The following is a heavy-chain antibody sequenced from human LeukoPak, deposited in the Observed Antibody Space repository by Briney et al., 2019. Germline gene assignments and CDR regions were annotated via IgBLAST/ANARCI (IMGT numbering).Heavy chain of an antibody. D-gene: IGHD2/OR15-2a*01. J-gene: IGHJ4*02. Sequence: RSSETLSLTCAVYGGSFSGYYWSWIRQPPGKGLEWIGEINHSGSTNYNPSLKSRVTISVDTSKNQFSLKLSSVTAADTAVYYCARSGGPRIYYFDYWGQGTLVTVSS. CDR3: ARSGGPRIYYFDY. CDR1: GGSFSGYY. CDR2: INHSGST. V-gene: IGHV4-34*01.